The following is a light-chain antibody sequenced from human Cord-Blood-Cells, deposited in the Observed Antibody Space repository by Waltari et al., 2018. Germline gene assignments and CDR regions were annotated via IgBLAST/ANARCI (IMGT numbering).Light chain of an antibody. V-gene: IGKV4-1*01. CDR3: QQYYSTPWT. CDR1: QSVLYSSNNKNY. CDR2: WAS. J-gene: IGKJ1*01. Sequence: MTQSPYSLAVSLGERATINCKSSQSVLYSSNNKNYLAWYQQKPGQPSKLLIYWASTRESGVPDRFSGSGSGTDFTLTISSLQAEDVAVYYCQQYYSTPWTFGQGTKVEIK.